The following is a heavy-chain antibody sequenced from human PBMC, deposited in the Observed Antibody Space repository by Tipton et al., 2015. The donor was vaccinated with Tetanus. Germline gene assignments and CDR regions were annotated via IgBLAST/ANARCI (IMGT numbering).Heavy chain of an antibody. CDR1: GGTFRSRA. D-gene: IGHD3-22*01. CDR3: ARGMDYDSSGIDDF. V-gene: IGHV1-69*01. J-gene: IGHJ4*02. CDR2: IMPMFNIT. Sequence: QSGAEVKKPGSSVKVSCKVSGGTFRSRALNWVRQAPGQGPEWLGGIMPMFNITNYAQKMEGRVTVTADESTSTVYMELSDLRSEDTAMYYCARGMDYDSSGIDDFWGQGTLVTVSS.